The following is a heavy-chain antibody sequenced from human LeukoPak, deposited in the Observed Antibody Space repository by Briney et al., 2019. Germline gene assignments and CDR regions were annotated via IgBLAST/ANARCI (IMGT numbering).Heavy chain of an antibody. CDR2: INHSGST. CDR1: GGSFSGYY. D-gene: IGHD3-10*01. CDR3: ATGYGSGTLRDRYYYMDV. Sequence: PSETLSLTCAVYGGSFSGYYWSWIRQPPGKGLEWIGEINHSGSTNYNPSLKSRVTISVDTSKNQFSLKLSSVTAADTAVYYCATGYGSGTLRDRYYYMDVWGKGTTVTVSS. J-gene: IGHJ6*03. V-gene: IGHV4-34*01.